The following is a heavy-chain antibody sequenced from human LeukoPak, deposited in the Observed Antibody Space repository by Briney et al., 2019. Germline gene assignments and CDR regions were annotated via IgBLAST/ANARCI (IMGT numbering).Heavy chain of an antibody. V-gene: IGHV3-23*01. J-gene: IGHJ4*02. CDR1: GFTFSSYA. D-gene: IGHD3-22*01. CDR3: ARDGPYYYDSSGYYPVLD. Sequence: GGSLRLSCAASGFTFSSYAMSWVRQAPGKGLEWVSAISGSGGSTYYADSVKGRFTISRDNSKNTLYLQMNSLRAEDTAVYYCARDGPYYYDSSGYYPVLDWGQGTLVTVSS. CDR2: ISGSGGST.